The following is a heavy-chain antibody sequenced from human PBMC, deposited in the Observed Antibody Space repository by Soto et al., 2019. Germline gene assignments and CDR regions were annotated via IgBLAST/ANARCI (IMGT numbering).Heavy chain of an antibody. CDR3: ARVGESGYEGGYYFDY. V-gene: IGHV4-31*03. J-gene: IGHJ4*02. D-gene: IGHD5-12*01. CDR2: IHDSGST. CDR1: GGSIISGGYN. Sequence: QVQLQESGPGLVKPSQTLSLTCTVSGGSIISGGYNWTWIRQHPGKGLEWIGYIHDSGSTDYNPSLKSRLTILVDPSKNQFSLSLSSVTAADTAVYYCARVGESGYEGGYYFDYWGQGTLVTVSS.